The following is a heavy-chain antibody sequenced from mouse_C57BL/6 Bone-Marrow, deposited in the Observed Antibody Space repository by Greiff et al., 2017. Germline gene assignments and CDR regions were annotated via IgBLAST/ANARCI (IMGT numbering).Heavy chain of an antibody. V-gene: IGHV5-2*01. CDR1: EYEFPSHD. Sequence: EVKVVDSGGGLVQPGESLKLSCESNEYEFPSHDMSWVRKSPEKRLELVAAINSDGGSTNYPDTLERRFIISRDNTKQTLYLQMSSLKSEDSALYDCARHGGYDYDGAGFAYWGQGTLVTVSA. D-gene: IGHD2-4*01. CDR2: INSDGGST. CDR3: ARHGGYDYDGAGFAY. J-gene: IGHJ3*01.